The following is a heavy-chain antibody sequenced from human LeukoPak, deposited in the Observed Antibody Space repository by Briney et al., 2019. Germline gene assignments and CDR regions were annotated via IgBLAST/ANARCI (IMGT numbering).Heavy chain of an antibody. V-gene: IGHV4-39*07. Sequence: SETLSLTCTVSGGSISSSSYYWGWIRQPPGKGLEWIGSIYYSGSTYYNPSLKSRVTISVDTSKNQFSLKLSSVTAADTAVYYCARGVGDYGDRRPNNWFDPWGQGTLVTVSS. CDR1: GGSISSSSYY. D-gene: IGHD4-17*01. CDR2: IYYSGST. CDR3: ARGVGDYGDRRPNNWFDP. J-gene: IGHJ5*02.